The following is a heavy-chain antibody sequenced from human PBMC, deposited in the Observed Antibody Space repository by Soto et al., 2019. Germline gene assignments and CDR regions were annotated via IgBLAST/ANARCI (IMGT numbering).Heavy chain of an antibody. CDR3: ARGRSVYCSGGSCYFVYFQH. Sequence: SETLSLTCAVYGGSFSGYYWSWIRQPPGKGLEWIGEINHSGSTNYNPSLKSRVTISVDTSKNQFSLKLSSVTAADTAVYYCARGRSVYCSGGSCYFVYFQHWGQGTLVTVSS. V-gene: IGHV4-34*01. CDR1: GGSFSGYY. CDR2: INHSGST. J-gene: IGHJ1*01. D-gene: IGHD2-15*01.